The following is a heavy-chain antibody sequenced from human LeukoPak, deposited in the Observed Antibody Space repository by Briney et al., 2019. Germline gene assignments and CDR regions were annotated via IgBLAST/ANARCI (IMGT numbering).Heavy chain of an antibody. CDR1: GFIVSGSY. J-gene: IGHJ4*02. D-gene: IGHD5-18*01. Sequence: GGSLRLSCGGFGFIVSGSYMSWVRQAPGKGLEWVSMIFADGRIYYADSVKGRFTISRDNSKNTLYLQMNSLRAEDTAVYYCAKSGYSYGQQGYYFDYWGQGTLVTVSS. CDR2: IFADGRI. V-gene: IGHV3-53*01. CDR3: AKSGYSYGQQGYYFDY.